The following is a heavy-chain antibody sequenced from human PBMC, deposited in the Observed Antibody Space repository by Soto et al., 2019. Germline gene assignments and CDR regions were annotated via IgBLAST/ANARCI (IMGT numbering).Heavy chain of an antibody. CDR2: IYYSGST. Sequence: SETLSLTCTVSGGSISSGDYYWSWIRQPPGKGLEWIGYIYYSGSTYYNPSLKSRVTISVDTSKNQFSLKLSSVTAADTAVYYCARGVVPAAMPRSYYYYGMDVWGQGTTVTVSS. CDR1: GGSISSGDYY. J-gene: IGHJ6*02. V-gene: IGHV4-30-4*01. D-gene: IGHD2-2*01. CDR3: ARGVVPAAMPRSYYYYGMDV.